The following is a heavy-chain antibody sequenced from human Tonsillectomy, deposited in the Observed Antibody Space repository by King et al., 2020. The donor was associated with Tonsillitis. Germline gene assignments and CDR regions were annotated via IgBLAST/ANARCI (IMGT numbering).Heavy chain of an antibody. J-gene: IGHJ4*02. CDR2: IYYSGST. CDR3: AREGCSGGSCYLGGMDY. Sequence: QLQESGPGLVKPSETLSLTCTVSGGSISSYYWSWIRPPPGKGLEWIGYIYYSGSTNYNPSLKSRVTISVDTSKNQFSLKLSSVTAADTAVYYCAREGCSGGSCYLGGMDYWGQGTLVTVSS. D-gene: IGHD2-15*01. CDR1: GGSISSYY. V-gene: IGHV4-59*01.